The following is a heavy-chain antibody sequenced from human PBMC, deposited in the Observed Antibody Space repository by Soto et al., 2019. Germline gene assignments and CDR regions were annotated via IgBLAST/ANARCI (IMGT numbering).Heavy chain of an antibody. CDR2: ISGSGGGI. J-gene: IGHJ4*02. V-gene: IGHV3-23*01. Sequence: EVQLLESGGGLVQPGGSLRLSCAASGFTFSSYAMSGVRQAPGKGLEWVSTISGSGGGIYYADSVKGRFTISRDNSKNTLDLQMNSLRAEDTAVYYCAKRNLVVRPPFDYWGQGTLVTVSS. D-gene: IGHD2-15*01. CDR3: AKRNLVVRPPFDY. CDR1: GFTFSSYA.